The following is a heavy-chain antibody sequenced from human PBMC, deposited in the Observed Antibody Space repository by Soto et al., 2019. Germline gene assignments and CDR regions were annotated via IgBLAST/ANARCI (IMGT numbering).Heavy chain of an antibody. J-gene: IGHJ2*01. D-gene: IGHD2-15*01. CDR1: GFTFSSYG. Sequence: LRLSCAASGFTFSSYGMHWVRQAPGKGLEWVAVIWYDGSNKYYADSVKGRFTISRDNSKNTLYLQMNSLRAEDTAVYYCARDAVPRYCSGGSCYSWYFDLWGRGTLVTVSS. V-gene: IGHV3-33*01. CDR3: ARDAVPRYCSGGSCYSWYFDL. CDR2: IWYDGSNK.